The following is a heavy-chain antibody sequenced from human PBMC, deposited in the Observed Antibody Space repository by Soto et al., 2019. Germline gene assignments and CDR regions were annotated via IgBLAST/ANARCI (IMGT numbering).Heavy chain of an antibody. Sequence: EVLLLESGGGLTQPGGSLRLACAASGFSFSSYAMSWVRQAPPQGLEWVSSISTRGGRTNYADSVKGRFTISRDNSANAVYLDMDNLRSEDTGIYYCAKVFSPEGGNYFDHWGQGTLVTVSS. V-gene: IGHV3-23*01. CDR2: ISTRGGRT. CDR1: GFSFSSYA. J-gene: IGHJ4*02. CDR3: AKVFSPEGGNYFDH.